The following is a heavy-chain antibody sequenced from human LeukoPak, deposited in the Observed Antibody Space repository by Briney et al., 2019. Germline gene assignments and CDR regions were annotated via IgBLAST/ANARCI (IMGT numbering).Heavy chain of an antibody. D-gene: IGHD6-19*01. Sequence: ASVKVSCKASGYTFTSYDINLVRQATGPGLEWMGWMNLNSGNTGYAQKFQGRVNLTRNPSISTAYMELSSLRSEDTAVYYCARDSSGWYWFDPWGQGTLVTVSS. CDR2: MNLNSGNT. CDR3: ARDSSGWYWFDP. CDR1: GYTFTSYD. V-gene: IGHV1-8*01. J-gene: IGHJ5*02.